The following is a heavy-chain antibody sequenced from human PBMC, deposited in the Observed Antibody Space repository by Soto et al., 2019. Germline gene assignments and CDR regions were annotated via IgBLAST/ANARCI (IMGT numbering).Heavy chain of an antibody. Sequence: QTLSLTCAISGDSVSSNSVTWNCIRQSPSRGLEWLGRTYYRSKWYNDYAVSVKSRITINPDTSKNQLSLQLNSVTPEDLAVYYCERDEPGGAYFHFWRQRTLVPVSS. J-gene: IGHJ4*02. CDR3: ERDEPGGAYFHF. D-gene: IGHD1-26*01. CDR1: GDSVSSNSVT. V-gene: IGHV6-1*01. CDR2: TYYRSKWYN.